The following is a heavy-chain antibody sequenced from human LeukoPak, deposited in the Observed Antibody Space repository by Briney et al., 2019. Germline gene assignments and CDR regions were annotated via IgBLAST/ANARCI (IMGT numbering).Heavy chain of an antibody. J-gene: IGHJ4*02. V-gene: IGHV3-49*03. CDR2: IRSKAYGGTT. CDR1: GFTFGDYA. Sequence: GGSLGLSCTASGFTFGDYAMSWFRQAPGKGLEWVGFIRSKAYGGTTEYAASVKSRFTISRDDSKSIAYLQMNSLKTEDTAVYYCTRESPSLGALDYWGQGTLVTVSS. D-gene: IGHD1-26*01. CDR3: TRESPSLGALDY.